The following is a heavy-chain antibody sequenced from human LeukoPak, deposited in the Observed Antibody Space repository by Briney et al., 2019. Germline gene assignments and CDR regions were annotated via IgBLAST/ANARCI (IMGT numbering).Heavy chain of an antibody. CDR3: ATMRPSLGYFFES. V-gene: IGHV3-48*02. Sequence: PGGSLRLSCATSGFTFSVYSMHWVRQAPGKGLEWVSYISGSSATIYYADSVKGRFTISRDNAKNSLYLQMNSLRDADTALYYCATMRPSLGYFFESWGQGTLVTVSS. CDR2: ISGSSATI. J-gene: IGHJ4*02. D-gene: IGHD2-2*01. CDR1: GFTFSVYS.